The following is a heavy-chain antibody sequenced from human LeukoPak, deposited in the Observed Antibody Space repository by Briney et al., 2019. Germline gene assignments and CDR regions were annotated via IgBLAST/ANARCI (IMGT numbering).Heavy chain of an antibody. V-gene: IGHV4-30-2*01. D-gene: IGHD6-6*01. CDR3: ARGISPVLYYYYYYMDV. J-gene: IGHJ6*03. CDR2: IYHSGST. CDR1: GGSISSGGYY. Sequence: SETLSLTCSVSGGSISSGGYYWNWIRQPPGKGLEWIGYIYHSGSTYYNPSLKSRVTISVDRSKNQFSLKLSSVTAADTAVYYCARGISPVLYYYYYYMDVWGKGSTVTVSS.